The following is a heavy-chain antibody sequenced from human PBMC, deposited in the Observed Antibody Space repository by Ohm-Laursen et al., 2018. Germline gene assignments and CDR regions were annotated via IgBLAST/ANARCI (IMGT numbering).Heavy chain of an antibody. CDR3: AREGQQGDYFDF. J-gene: IGHJ4*02. CDR2: ISWNSGSI. CDR1: GFTFDDYA. Sequence: SLRHSCAASGFTFDDYAMHWVRQAPGKGLEWVSGISWNSGSIGYADSVKGRFTISRDNAKKSVFLQMNSLRAEDTAFYYCAREGQQGDYFDFWGQGTLVTVSS. D-gene: IGHD6-13*01. V-gene: IGHV3-9*01.